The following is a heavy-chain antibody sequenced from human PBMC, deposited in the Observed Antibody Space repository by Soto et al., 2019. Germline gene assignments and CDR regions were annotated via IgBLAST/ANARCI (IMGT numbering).Heavy chain of an antibody. CDR3: ARDPSPPKYQYNWFDP. Sequence: GGSLRLSCAASGFTFSSYGMHWVRQAPGKGLEWVAVIWYDGSNKYYADSVKGRFTISRDNSKSTLYLQMNSLRAEDTAVYYCARDPSPPKYQYNWFDPWGQGTLVTVSS. CDR2: IWYDGSNK. CDR1: GFTFSSYG. J-gene: IGHJ5*02. D-gene: IGHD2-2*01. V-gene: IGHV3-33*01.